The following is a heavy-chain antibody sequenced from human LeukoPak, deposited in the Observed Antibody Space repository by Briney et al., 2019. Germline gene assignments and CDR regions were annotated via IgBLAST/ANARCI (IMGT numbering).Heavy chain of an antibody. J-gene: IGHJ4*02. CDR1: GYTFTSYD. V-gene: IGHV1-8*01. D-gene: IGHD7-27*01. CDR3: ARGTGDPYYFDY. CDR2: MNPNSGNT. Sequence: APVKVSCKASGYTFTSYDINWVRQATGQGLEWMGWMNPNSGNTGYAQKFQGRVTMTRNTSISTAYMELSSLRSEDTAVYYCARGTGDPYYFDYWGQGTLVTVSS.